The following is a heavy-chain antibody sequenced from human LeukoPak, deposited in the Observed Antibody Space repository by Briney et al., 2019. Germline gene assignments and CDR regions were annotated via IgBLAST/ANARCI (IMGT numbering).Heavy chain of an antibody. CDR3: ASHLRDSGSYPWYFDY. CDR1: GGTFSSYA. D-gene: IGHD1-26*01. Sequence: SVKASCKASGGTFSSYAISWVRQAPGQGLEWMGRIIPILGIANYAQKFQGRVTITADKSTSTAYMELSSLRSEDTAVYYCASHLRDSGSYPWYFDYWGQGTLVTVSP. V-gene: IGHV1-69*04. CDR2: IIPILGIA. J-gene: IGHJ4*02.